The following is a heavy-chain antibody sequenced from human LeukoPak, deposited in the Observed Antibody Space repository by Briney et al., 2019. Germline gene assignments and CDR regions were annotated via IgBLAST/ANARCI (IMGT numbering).Heavy chain of an antibody. CDR2: IYTSGSI. D-gene: IGHD1-26*01. V-gene: IGHV4-4*07. Sequence: SETLSLTCSVSGGSIRNYFWSWIRQPAGKGLEWIGRIYTSGSIDYKPSLRSRVTMSVDTSRNQFSLKLTSVTAADTAVYYCVRRQWELQYFDLWGRGTLVAVSS. J-gene: IGHJ2*01. CDR1: GGSIRNYF. CDR3: VRRQWELQYFDL.